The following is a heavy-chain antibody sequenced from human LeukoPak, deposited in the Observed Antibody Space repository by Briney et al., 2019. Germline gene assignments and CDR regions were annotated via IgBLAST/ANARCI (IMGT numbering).Heavy chain of an antibody. J-gene: IGHJ4*02. CDR3: ARERNYCSSTSCYGFFDY. D-gene: IGHD2-2*01. CDR1: GGSFSGYY. CDR2: INHSGST. Sequence: SEALSLTCAVYGGSFSGYYWSLIRQPPGKGLEWIGEINHSGSTNYNPSPKSRVTISVDTSKNQFSLKLSSVTAADTAVYYCARERNYCSSTSCYGFFDYWGQGTLVTVSS. V-gene: IGHV4-34*01.